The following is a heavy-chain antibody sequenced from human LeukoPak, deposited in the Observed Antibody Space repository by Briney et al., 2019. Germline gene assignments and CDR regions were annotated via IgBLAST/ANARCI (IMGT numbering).Heavy chain of an antibody. Sequence: SETLSLTCAVSGYSINSGYYWGWIRQPPGKGLEWIVSISHGGSTYYNPALKSRVTTSVDTSKNQFSLKLTSVTAADTAVYYCARVMERGPNWFDPWVQGTLVTVSS. CDR2: ISHGGST. J-gene: IGHJ5*02. CDR3: ARVMERGPNWFDP. D-gene: IGHD1-1*01. V-gene: IGHV4-38-2*01. CDR1: GYSINSGYY.